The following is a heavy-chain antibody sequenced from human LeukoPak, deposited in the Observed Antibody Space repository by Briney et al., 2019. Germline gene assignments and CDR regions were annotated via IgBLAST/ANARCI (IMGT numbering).Heavy chain of an antibody. D-gene: IGHD5-18*01. V-gene: IGHV5-51*01. Sequence: GESLKISCKGSGYSFTSYWIGWVRPMPGKGLEWMGIIYPGDSDTRYSPSFQGQVTISADKSISTAYLQWSSLKASDTAMYYCARVDTAMTYDMDVWGKGTTVTVSS. CDR1: GYSFTSYW. CDR3: ARVDTAMTYDMDV. J-gene: IGHJ6*03. CDR2: IYPGDSDT.